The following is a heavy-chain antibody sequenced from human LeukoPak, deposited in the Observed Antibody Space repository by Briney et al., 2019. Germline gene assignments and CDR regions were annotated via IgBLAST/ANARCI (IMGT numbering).Heavy chain of an antibody. Sequence: PGGSLRLSCAASGFTFSSYNMNWVRQAPGKGLEWVSSITSSSTYIYYADSVRGRFTISRDNAKNSLYLQMNSLRAEDTAVYFCARVYDFWSGYLSQAAKTPIFDYWGQGTLVTVSS. CDR1: GFTFSSYN. CDR2: ITSSSTYI. J-gene: IGHJ4*02. V-gene: IGHV3-21*01. D-gene: IGHD3-3*01. CDR3: ARVYDFWSGYLSQAAKTPIFDY.